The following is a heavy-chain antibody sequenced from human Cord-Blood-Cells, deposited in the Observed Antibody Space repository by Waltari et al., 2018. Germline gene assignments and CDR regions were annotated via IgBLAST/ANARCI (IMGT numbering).Heavy chain of an antibody. CDR1: GGSISSYY. Sequence: QVQLQESGPGLVKPSETLSLTCTVSGGSISSYYWSWIRQPAGTGLAWSGRIYTSGSTNYNPSLKSRVTMSVDTSKNQFSLKLSSVTAADTAVYYCARDHGRKHYYDSSGYGGGYFDLWGRGTLVTVSS. V-gene: IGHV4-4*07. CDR2: IYTSGST. CDR3: ARDHGRKHYYDSSGYGGGYFDL. D-gene: IGHD3-22*01. J-gene: IGHJ2*01.